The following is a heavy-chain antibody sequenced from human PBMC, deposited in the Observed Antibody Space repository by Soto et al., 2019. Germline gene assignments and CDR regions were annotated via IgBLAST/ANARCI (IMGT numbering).Heavy chain of an antibody. CDR1: GFTFSSYS. J-gene: IGHJ5*02. Sequence: GGSLRLSCAASGFTFSSYSMNWVRQAPGKGLEWVSSISSSSSYIYYADSVKGRFTISRDNAKNSLYLQMNSLRAEDTAVYYCARDGLNEDIVVVVAANWFDPWGQGTLVTVSS. CDR2: ISSSSSYI. D-gene: IGHD2-15*01. CDR3: ARDGLNEDIVVVVAANWFDP. V-gene: IGHV3-21*01.